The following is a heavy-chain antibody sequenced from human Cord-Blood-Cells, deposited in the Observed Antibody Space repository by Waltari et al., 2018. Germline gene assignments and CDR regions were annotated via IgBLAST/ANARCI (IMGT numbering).Heavy chain of an antibody. CDR1: GFTVSRNY. CDR2: IYSGGST. J-gene: IGHJ4*02. V-gene: IGHV3-66*01. D-gene: IGHD3-10*01. Sequence: EVQLVESGGGLVQPGGSLRLSCAASGFTVSRNYMSWVRPAPGNGLEWVPVIYSGGSTYYADSVKGRFTISRDNSKNTLYLQMNSLRAEDTAVYYCARGGGELLWFRELLYYFDYWGQGTLVTVSS. CDR3: ARGGGELLWFRELLYYFDY.